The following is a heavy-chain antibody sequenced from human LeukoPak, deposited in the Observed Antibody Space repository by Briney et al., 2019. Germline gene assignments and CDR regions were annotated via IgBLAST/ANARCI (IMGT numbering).Heavy chain of an antibody. CDR1: GFTFSSYA. CDR3: AKLFRYYYDSSGPRGIDY. D-gene: IGHD3-22*01. CDR2: ISGSGGST. Sequence: GGSLRLSCAASGFTFSSYAMSWVRQAPGKGLEWVSAISGSGGSTYYADSVKGRLTISRDNSKNTLYLQMNSLRAEDTAVYYCAKLFRYYYDSSGPRGIDYWGQGTLVTVSS. J-gene: IGHJ4*02. V-gene: IGHV3-23*01.